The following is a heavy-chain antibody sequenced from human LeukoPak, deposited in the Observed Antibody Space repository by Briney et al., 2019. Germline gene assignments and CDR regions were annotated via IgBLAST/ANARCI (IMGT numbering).Heavy chain of an antibody. V-gene: IGHV1-58*01. Sequence: SVKVSCKASGFTFTSSAVQWVRQARGQRLEWMGWIVVGSGNTNYAQKFQERVTITRDMSTSTAYMELSSLRSEDTAVYYCAAESTRTAAADYWGQGTLVTVSS. J-gene: IGHJ4*02. CDR2: IVVGSGNT. D-gene: IGHD6-13*01. CDR3: AAESTRTAAADY. CDR1: GFTFTSSA.